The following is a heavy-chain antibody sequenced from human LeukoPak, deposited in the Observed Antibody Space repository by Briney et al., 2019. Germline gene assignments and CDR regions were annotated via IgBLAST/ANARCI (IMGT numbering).Heavy chain of an antibody. Sequence: PGGSLRLSCAASGFTFSSYAMTWVRQAPGKGLEWVSGISGSGDSTYYADSVKGRFAISRDSSKNTLYLQMNSLRAEDTAVYYCARVTGYVMEDYFDYWGQGTLVTVSS. V-gene: IGHV3-23*01. D-gene: IGHD6-13*01. CDR2: ISGSGDST. CDR3: ARVTGYVMEDYFDY. CDR1: GFTFSSYA. J-gene: IGHJ4*02.